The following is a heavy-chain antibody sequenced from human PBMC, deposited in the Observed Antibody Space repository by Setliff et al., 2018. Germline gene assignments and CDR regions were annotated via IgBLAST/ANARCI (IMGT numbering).Heavy chain of an antibody. J-gene: IGHJ4*02. V-gene: IGHV3-23*01. Sequence: LRLSCAASGFTFNSYAMSWVRQAPGKGLEWVSAISGSGGSTYHADSVKGRFTISRDNSKNTLYLQMNSLRAEDTAVYYCAKDETTVTTYLFDYWGQGTLVTVSS. CDR2: ISGSGGST. CDR3: AKDETTVTTYLFDY. D-gene: IGHD4-17*01. CDR1: GFTFNSYA.